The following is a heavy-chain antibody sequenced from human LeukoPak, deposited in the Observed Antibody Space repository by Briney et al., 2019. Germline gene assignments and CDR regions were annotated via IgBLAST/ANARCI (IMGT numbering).Heavy chain of an antibody. Sequence: GGSLRLSCTASGFTLSSYEMSWIRQAPGKGLEWVSSIDYSGGDTHYADSVKGRFTISRDNSKNTLYLQLSSLRGDDTAVYYCAKDELLIYWGQGTLVTVSS. J-gene: IGHJ4*02. CDR1: GFTLSSYE. D-gene: IGHD3-10*01. CDR2: IDYSGGDT. V-gene: IGHV3-23*01. CDR3: AKDELLIY.